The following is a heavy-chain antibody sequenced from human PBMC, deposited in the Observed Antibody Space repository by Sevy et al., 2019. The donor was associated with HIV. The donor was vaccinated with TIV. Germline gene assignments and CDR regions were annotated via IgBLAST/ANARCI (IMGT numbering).Heavy chain of an antibody. J-gene: IGHJ2*01. Sequence: SESLSLTCTVSGGSISSSSYYWGWIRQPPGKGLEWIGSIYSTGSTSYNPSLRSRVTVSADTSKNQLPLKLDSVGAADTAVHYCAAPRASGSYERTGGYFDFWGRGTVVTVSS. CDR3: AAPRASGSYERTGGYFDF. D-gene: IGHD6-19*01. CDR1: GGSISSSSYY. V-gene: IGHV4-39*01. CDR2: IYSTGST.